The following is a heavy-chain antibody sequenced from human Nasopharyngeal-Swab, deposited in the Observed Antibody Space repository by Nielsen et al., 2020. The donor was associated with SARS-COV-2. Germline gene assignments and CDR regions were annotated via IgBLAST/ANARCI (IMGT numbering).Heavy chain of an antibody. V-gene: IGHV4-4*07. CDR3: ARDRKEMSGYGDGPLDY. D-gene: IGHD4-17*01. J-gene: IGHJ4*02. Sequence: GSLRLSCTVSGGSISSYYWSWIRQPAGKGLEWIGRIYTSGGTNYNPSLKSRVTMSVDTSKNQFSLKLSSVTAADTAVYYCARDRKEMSGYGDGPLDYWGQGTLVTVSS. CDR2: IYTSGGT. CDR1: GGSISSYY.